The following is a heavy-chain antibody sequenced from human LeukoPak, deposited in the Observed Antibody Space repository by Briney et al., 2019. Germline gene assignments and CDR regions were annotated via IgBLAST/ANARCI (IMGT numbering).Heavy chain of an antibody. Sequence: GGSLRLSCAASGFTFDDYGMSWVRQAPGKGLEWVSGTNWNGGSTGYADSVKGRFTISRDNAKNSLYLQMNSLRAEDTALYYCARDLDYYDSKALDYWGQGTLVTVSS. CDR3: ARDLDYYDSKALDY. D-gene: IGHD3-22*01. CDR2: TNWNGGST. V-gene: IGHV3-20*04. CDR1: GFTFDDYG. J-gene: IGHJ4*02.